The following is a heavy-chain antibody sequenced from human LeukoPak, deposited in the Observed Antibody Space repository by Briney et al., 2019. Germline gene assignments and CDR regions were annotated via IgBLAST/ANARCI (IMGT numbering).Heavy chain of an antibody. CDR1: GGIFSSYT. J-gene: IGHJ3*02. D-gene: IGHD3-22*01. V-gene: IGHV1-69*02. CDR3: ARGRDRYYDSSGYYYGCFDT. CDR2: IIPILGIA. Sequence: SVKVSCKASGGIFSSYTISWVRQAPGQGLEGMGRIIPILGIANYAQKFQGRVTITADKSTSTAYMELSSLRSEATAVYYCARGRDRYYDSSGYYYGCFDTWGQGTLVTVSS.